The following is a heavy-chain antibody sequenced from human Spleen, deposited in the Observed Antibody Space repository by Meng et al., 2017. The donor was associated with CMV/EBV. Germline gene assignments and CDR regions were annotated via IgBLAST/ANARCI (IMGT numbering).Heavy chain of an antibody. V-gene: IGHV4-4*02. J-gene: IGHJ5*02. Sequence: FAFPGGSIRFHTWWSWVRQPPGKGLEWIGEIYPGGSTNYNPSLNSRVTISLDNSKNQFSLKLNSVTAADTAVYYCARVGTETNWFDPWGQGTLVTVSS. CDR3: ARVGTETNWFDP. D-gene: IGHD2-8*02. CDR1: GGSIRFHTW. CDR2: IYPGGST.